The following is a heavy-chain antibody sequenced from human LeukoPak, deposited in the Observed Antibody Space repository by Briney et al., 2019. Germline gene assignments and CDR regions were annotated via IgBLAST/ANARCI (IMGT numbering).Heavy chain of an antibody. Sequence: GESLKISCKGSGYSFTSYWSGWVGQMPAKGLEWMGFIYPGDSDTRYSPSFQAQSPISADNSIRPSYRQWSSLKASDTPINYCARPGQLGEYAPYYFDYWGQGTLVTVSS. J-gene: IGHJ4*02. CDR3: ARPGQLGEYAPYYFDY. CDR1: GYSFTSYW. CDR2: IYPGDSDT. D-gene: IGHD3-16*01. V-gene: IGHV5-51*01.